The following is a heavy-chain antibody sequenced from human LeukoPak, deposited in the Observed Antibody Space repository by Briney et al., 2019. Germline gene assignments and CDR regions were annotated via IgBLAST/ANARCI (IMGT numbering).Heavy chain of an antibody. D-gene: IGHD3-22*01. CDR2: IYSGGST. CDR1: GFTVSSNY. CDR3: AKVMETYYHDTSGYYGY. J-gene: IGHJ4*02. Sequence: GGSLRLSCAASGFTVSSNYMSWVRQAPGKGLEWVSVIYSGGSTYYADSVKGRFTISRDNSKNTLYLQMNSLTAEDTAVYYCAKVMETYYHDTSGYYGYWGQGTLVTVSS. V-gene: IGHV3-66*01.